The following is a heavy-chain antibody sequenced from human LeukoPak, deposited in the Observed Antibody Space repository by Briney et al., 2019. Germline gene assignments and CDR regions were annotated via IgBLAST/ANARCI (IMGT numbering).Heavy chain of an antibody. J-gene: IGHJ4*02. CDR1: GFTFSSYG. V-gene: IGHV3-33*06. CDR2: IWYDGSNK. Sequence: GGSLRLSCAASGFTFSSYGMHWVRQAPGKGLEWVAVIWYDGSNKYYADSVKGRFTISRDNSKNTLYLQMNSLRAEDTAVYYCAKGGKWDVTPFDYWGQGTLVTVSS. D-gene: IGHD1-26*01. CDR3: AKGGKWDVTPFDY.